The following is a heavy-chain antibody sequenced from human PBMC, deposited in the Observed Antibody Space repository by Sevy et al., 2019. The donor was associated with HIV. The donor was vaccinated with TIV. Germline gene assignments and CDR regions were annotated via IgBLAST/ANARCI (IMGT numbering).Heavy chain of an antibody. Sequence: GESLKISCAASGFTVSSNYMSWVRQVPGKGLEWVSVIYSGGSTYYADSVKGRFTISRDNSKNTLYLQMNSLRAEDTAVYYCARVNWGGSWFDPWGQGTLVTVSS. CDR1: GFTVSSNY. V-gene: IGHV3-53*01. D-gene: IGHD7-27*01. CDR2: IYSGGST. J-gene: IGHJ5*02. CDR3: ARVNWGGSWFDP.